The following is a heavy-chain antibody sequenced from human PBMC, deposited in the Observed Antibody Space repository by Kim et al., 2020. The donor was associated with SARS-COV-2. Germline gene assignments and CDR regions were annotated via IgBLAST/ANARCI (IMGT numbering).Heavy chain of an antibody. D-gene: IGHD3-10*01. J-gene: IGHJ4*02. CDR1: GFTFSSYG. CDR2: ISYDGSIK. CDR3: ARGVVRGISDY. Sequence: GGTLRLSCAASGFTFSSYGMPWVRQAPGKGLEWVAVISYDGSIKYYADSVKGRFTISRDNSKNTLYLQMHSLRAEDTAVYYCARGVVRGISDYWGQGTLV. V-gene: IGHV3-33*05.